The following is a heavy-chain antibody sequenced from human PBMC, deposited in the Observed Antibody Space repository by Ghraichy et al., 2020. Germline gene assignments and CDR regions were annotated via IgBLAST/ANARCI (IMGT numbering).Heavy chain of an antibody. J-gene: IGHJ4*02. CDR3: ATVGITIFGVAIHEYMDH. V-gene: IGHV3-15*07. CDR1: DFPFTKAW. D-gene: IGHD3-3*01. CDR2: IKSETDGGTT. Sequence: GESLNISCVVSDFPFTKAWMNWVRQVPGKGPEWVGRIKSETDGGTTDYAAPVKGRFTISSEDSKNTLYLQMNSLKSEDTAVYYCATVGITIFGVAIHEYMDHWGQGTLVTVSS.